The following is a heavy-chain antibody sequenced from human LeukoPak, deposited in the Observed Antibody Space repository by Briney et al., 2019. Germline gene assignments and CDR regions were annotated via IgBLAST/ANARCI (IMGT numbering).Heavy chain of an antibody. CDR2: ISSSGDTI. CDR1: GFTFSSFE. Sequence: GGSLRLSCAASGFTFSSFEMNWVRQAPGKGLEWISYISSSGDTIYYADSVKGRFTISRDNAKNSLYLQMSSLRAEDTAVYYCARDRGSYSDYWGQGTLVTVSS. D-gene: IGHD3-16*01. J-gene: IGHJ4*02. V-gene: IGHV3-48*03. CDR3: ARDRGSYSDY.